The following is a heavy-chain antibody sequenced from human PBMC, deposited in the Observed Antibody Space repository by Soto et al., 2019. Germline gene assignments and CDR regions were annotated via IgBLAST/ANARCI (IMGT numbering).Heavy chain of an antibody. CDR3: AREGDYGDYYGPGYFDY. V-gene: IGHV1-18*01. J-gene: IGHJ4*02. CDR2: ISAYNGNT. Sequence: QVQLVQSGAEVKKPGASVKDSCKASGYTFTSYGISLVRQAPGQGLEWMGWISAYNGNTNYAQKLQGRVTMTTDTSTSTAYMELRSLGSDDTAVYYCAREGDYGDYYGPGYFDYWGQGTLVTVSS. D-gene: IGHD4-17*01. CDR1: GYTFTSYG.